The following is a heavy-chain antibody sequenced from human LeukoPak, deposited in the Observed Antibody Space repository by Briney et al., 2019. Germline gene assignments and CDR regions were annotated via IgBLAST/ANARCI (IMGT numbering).Heavy chain of an antibody. CDR3: ARPEALMQLYGV. CDR1: GYTFTGYY. J-gene: IGHJ4*02. D-gene: IGHD6-6*01. CDR2: INPNSGGT. V-gene: IGHV1-2*02. Sequence: ASVKVSCKASGYTFTGYYMHWVRQAPGQGLEWMGWINPNSGGTNYAQKFQGRVTMTRDTSISTAYMELSRLRSDDTAVYYCARPEALMQLYGVWGQGTLVTVSS.